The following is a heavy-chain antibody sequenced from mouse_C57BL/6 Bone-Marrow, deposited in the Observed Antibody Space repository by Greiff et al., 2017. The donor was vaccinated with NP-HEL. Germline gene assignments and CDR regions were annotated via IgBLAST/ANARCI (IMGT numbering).Heavy chain of an antibody. CDR1: GFSLSTSGMG. CDR2: IYWDDDK. D-gene: IGHD1-1*01. CDR3: ARIDGSSFSN. Sequence: QVTLKVSGPGILQSSQTLSLTCSFSGFSLSTSGMGVSWIRQPSGKGLEWLAHIYWDDDKRYNPALKSRRTIPKGTSRKQVFLKITIVNTADTATDYCARIDGSSFSNWGQGTLVTVSA. V-gene: IGHV8-12*01. J-gene: IGHJ3*01.